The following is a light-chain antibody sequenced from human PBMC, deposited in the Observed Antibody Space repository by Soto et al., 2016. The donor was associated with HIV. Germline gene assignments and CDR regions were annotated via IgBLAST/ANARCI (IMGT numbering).Light chain of an antibody. CDR1: QGISNY. Sequence: DIQMTQSPSSLSASVGDRVTITCRASQGISNYLAWYQQKPGKVPKLLIYAASTLQSGVPSRFSGSGSGTDFTLTISSLQPEDVATYYXQKXNSRPPITFGGGTKVEIK. J-gene: IGKJ4*01. CDR3: QKXNSRPPIT. V-gene: IGKV1-27*01. CDR2: AAS.